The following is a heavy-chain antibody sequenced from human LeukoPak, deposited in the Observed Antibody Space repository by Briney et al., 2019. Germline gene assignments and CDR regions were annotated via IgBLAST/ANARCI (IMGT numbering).Heavy chain of an antibody. Sequence: GASVKVSCKASGYTFTGNYMHWVRQAPGQGLEWMGWINPNSGGTNYAQKFQGRVTMTRDTSISTVYMELSSLRSDDTAVHYCARPFYNILTGYYNPFDYWGQGTLVTVSS. CDR3: ARPFYNILTGYYNPFDY. V-gene: IGHV1-2*02. CDR2: INPNSGGT. D-gene: IGHD3-9*01. CDR1: GYTFTGNY. J-gene: IGHJ4*02.